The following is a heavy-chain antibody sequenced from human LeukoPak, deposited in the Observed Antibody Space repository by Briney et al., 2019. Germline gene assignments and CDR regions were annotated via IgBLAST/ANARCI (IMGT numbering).Heavy chain of an antibody. V-gene: IGHV4-34*01. CDR1: GGSFSGYY. Sequence: SETLSLTCAVYGGSFSGYYWSWIRQPPGKGLEWIGEINHSGSTNYNPSLKSRVTISVDTSKNQFSLKLSSVTAADTAVYYCARRTITMVRGVRHTSYNWFDPWGQGTLVTVSS. CDR2: INHSGST. D-gene: IGHD3-10*01. CDR3: ARRTITMVRGVRHTSYNWFDP. J-gene: IGHJ5*02.